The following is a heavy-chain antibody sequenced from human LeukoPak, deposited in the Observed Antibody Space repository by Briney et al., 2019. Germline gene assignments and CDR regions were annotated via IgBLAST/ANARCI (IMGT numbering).Heavy chain of an antibody. D-gene: IGHD2-2*01. CDR2: IYTSGST. CDR3: ARDISDIVVVPAANWFDP. Sequence: SETLSLTCTVSGGSISSYYWSWIRQPAGKGLEWIGRIYTSGSTNYNPSLKSRVTMSVDTSKNQFSLKLSSVIAADTAVYYCARDISDIVVVPAANWFDPWGQGTLVTVSS. V-gene: IGHV4-4*07. J-gene: IGHJ5*02. CDR1: GGSISSYY.